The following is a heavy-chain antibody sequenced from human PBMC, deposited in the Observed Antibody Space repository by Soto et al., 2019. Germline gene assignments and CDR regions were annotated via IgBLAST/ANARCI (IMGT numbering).Heavy chain of an antibody. J-gene: IGHJ4*02. CDR3: ARGGYFDSSNYLAY. CDR1: GHTFTSYG. CDR2: INPGNGNT. Sequence: ASVKVSCKASGHTFTSYGISWVRQAPGQGLEWMGWINPGNGNTNYAQKFQGRVTMKRDTSASTAYMELSSLRSEDTAVYYCARGGYFDSSNYLAYWGLGTLVTVSS. D-gene: IGHD3-22*01. V-gene: IGHV1-18*01.